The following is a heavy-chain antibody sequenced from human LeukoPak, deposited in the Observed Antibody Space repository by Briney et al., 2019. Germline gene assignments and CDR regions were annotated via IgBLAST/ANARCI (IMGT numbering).Heavy chain of an antibody. V-gene: IGHV3-21*01. CDR1: GFTFSSYS. D-gene: IGHD6-13*01. J-gene: IGHJ4*02. CDR3: ARSRVIAAAGKAGPFDY. CDR2: ISSSSSYI. Sequence: GGSLRLSCAASGFTFSSYSMNWVRQAPGKGLEWVSSISSSSSYIYYADSVKGRFTISRGNSKNTLYLQMNSLRAEDTAVYYCARSRVIAAAGKAGPFDYWGQGTLVTVSS.